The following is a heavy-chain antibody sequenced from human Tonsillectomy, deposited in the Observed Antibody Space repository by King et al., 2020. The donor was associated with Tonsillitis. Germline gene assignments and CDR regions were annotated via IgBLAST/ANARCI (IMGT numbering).Heavy chain of an antibody. J-gene: IGHJ4*02. Sequence: VQLVESGGSVVQPGGSLRLSCAASGFTFSNYGMHWVRQAPGKGLEWVAFIRYDGSNKFYADSVKGRFTISRDNSKNTLYLQMNSLRVEDTAVYYCAKEDYSSSWYVDYWGQGTLVTVSS. CDR3: AKEDYSSSWYVDY. D-gene: IGHD6-13*01. CDR1: GFTFSNYG. V-gene: IGHV3-30*02. CDR2: IRYDGSNK.